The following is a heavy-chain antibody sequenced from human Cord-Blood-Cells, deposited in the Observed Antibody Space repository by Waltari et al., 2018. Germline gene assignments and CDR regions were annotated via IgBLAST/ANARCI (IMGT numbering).Heavy chain of an antibody. V-gene: IGHV1-8*01. D-gene: IGHD3-22*01. CDR2: MKPKSGNT. CDR3: ARGLGYDDSSFDY. J-gene: IGHJ4*02. CDR1: GYTFTSYD. Sequence: QVQLVQSGAEVKKPGASVKVSCKASGYTFTSYDINWVRQATGQGLEWMGWMKPKSGNTGYAQKLQGRCTMTRNTAISTAYMELSSLRSEDTAVYYCARGLGYDDSSFDYWGQGTLVTVSS.